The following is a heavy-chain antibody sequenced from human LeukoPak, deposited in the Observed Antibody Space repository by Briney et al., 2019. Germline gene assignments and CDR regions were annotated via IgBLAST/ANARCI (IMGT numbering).Heavy chain of an antibody. V-gene: IGHV4-39*01. D-gene: IGHD6-13*01. CDR2: IYYSGST. J-gene: IGHJ4*02. CDR1: GGSISSSTYY. Sequence: SETLSLTCTVSGGSISSSTYYWGWVRQPPGKGLEWIGSIYYSGSTYYNPSLKSRVTISVDTSKNQFSLSSVTAADTAVYYCARHSRGPAAGPAFDYWGQGTLVTVSS. CDR3: ARHSRGPAAGPAFDY.